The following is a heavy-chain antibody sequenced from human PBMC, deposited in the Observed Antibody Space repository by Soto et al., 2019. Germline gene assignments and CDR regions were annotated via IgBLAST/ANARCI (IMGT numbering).Heavy chain of an antibody. CDR2: IIPIFGTA. Sequence: SVKVSCKASGGTFSSYAISWVRQAPGQGLEWMGGIIPIFGTANYAQKFQGRVTITADESTSTAYMELSSLRSEDTAVYYCARASPPYGGGDCYNPYGMDVWGQGTTVTVSS. CDR3: ARASPPYGGGDCYNPYGMDV. CDR1: GGTFSSYA. J-gene: IGHJ6*02. V-gene: IGHV1-69*13. D-gene: IGHD2-21*02.